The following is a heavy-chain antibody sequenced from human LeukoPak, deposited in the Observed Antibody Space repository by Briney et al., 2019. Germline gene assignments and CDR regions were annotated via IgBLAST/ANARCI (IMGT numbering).Heavy chain of an antibody. Sequence: GSLRLSCAASGFTFSSYAMHWVRQAPGKGLEWVAVISYDGSNKYYADSVKGRFTISRDNSKNTLYLQMNSLRAEDTAVYYCARDLRMEGYYGMDVWGQGTTVTVSS. D-gene: IGHD1-1*01. CDR3: ARDLRMEGYYGMDV. V-gene: IGHV3-30*04. CDR2: ISYDGSNK. CDR1: GFTFSSYA. J-gene: IGHJ6*02.